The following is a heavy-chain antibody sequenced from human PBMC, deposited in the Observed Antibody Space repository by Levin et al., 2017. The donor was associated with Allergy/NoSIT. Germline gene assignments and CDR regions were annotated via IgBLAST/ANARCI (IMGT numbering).Heavy chain of an antibody. CDR1: GFTFSDYY. CDR3: ARDTTFSSDVDPKGVDY. J-gene: IGHJ4*02. V-gene: IGHV3-11*01. Sequence: SCAASGFTFSDYYMSWIRQAPGKGLEWVSYISSSGSTIYYADSVKGRFTISRDNAKNSLYLQMNSLRAEDTAVYYCARDTTFSSDVDPKGVDYWGQGTLVTVSS. D-gene: IGHD1-1*01. CDR2: ISSSGSTI.